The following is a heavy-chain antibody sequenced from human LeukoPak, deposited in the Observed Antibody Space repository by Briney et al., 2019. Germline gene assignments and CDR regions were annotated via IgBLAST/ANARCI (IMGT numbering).Heavy chain of an antibody. D-gene: IGHD3-10*01. CDR1: GFTFSSYS. Sequence: GGSLRLSXAASGFTFSSYSMNWVRQAPGKGLEWVSSISSSSSYIYYADSVKGRFTISRDNAKNSLYLQMNSLRAEDTAVYYCARIPLGDYYYMDVWGKGTTVTVSS. J-gene: IGHJ6*03. CDR3: ARIPLGDYYYMDV. V-gene: IGHV3-21*01. CDR2: ISSSSSYI.